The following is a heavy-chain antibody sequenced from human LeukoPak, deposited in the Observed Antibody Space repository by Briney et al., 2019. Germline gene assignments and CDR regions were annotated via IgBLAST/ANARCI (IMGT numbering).Heavy chain of an antibody. V-gene: IGHV1-2*02. J-gene: IGHJ5*02. CDR3: ARNGVVPANNWFDP. CDR1: GYTFTGYY. D-gene: IGHD2-2*01. Sequence: GASVKVSCKASGYTFTGYYMHWVRQAPGQGLEWMGWINPNSGGTNYAQKFQGRVTTTRDTSISTAYMELSRLRSDDTAVYYCARNGVVPANNWFDPWGQGTLVTVSS. CDR2: INPNSGGT.